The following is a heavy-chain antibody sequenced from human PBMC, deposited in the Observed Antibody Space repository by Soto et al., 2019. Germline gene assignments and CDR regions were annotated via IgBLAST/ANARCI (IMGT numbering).Heavy chain of an antibody. D-gene: IGHD6-13*01. Sequence: HPGGSLRLSCAASGFTFSSYWMHWVRQAPGKGLVWVSRINSDGSSTSYADSVKGRFTISRDNAKNTLYLQMNSLRAEDTAVYYCARVGDSSSWYYYYYGMDVWGQGTTVTVSS. CDR2: INSDGSST. J-gene: IGHJ6*02. CDR1: GFTFSSYW. V-gene: IGHV3-74*01. CDR3: ARVGDSSSWYYYYYGMDV.